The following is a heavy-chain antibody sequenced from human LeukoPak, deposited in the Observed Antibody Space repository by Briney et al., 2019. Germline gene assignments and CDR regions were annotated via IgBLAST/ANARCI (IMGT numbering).Heavy chain of an antibody. Sequence: GGSLRLSRAASGFTFSSYSMNWVRQAPGKGLEWVSSISSSSSYIYYADSVKGRFTISRDNAKNSLYLQMNSLRAEDTAVYYCARDPPSAVPAATDAFDIWGQGTMVTVSS. CDR1: GFTFSSYS. D-gene: IGHD2-2*01. CDR3: ARDPPSAVPAATDAFDI. J-gene: IGHJ3*02. CDR2: ISSSSSYI. V-gene: IGHV3-21*01.